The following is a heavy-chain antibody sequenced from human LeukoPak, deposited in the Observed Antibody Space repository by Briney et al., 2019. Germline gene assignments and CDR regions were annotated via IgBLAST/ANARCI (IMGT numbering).Heavy chain of an antibody. J-gene: IGHJ4*02. CDR1: GFTFSSYA. V-gene: IGHV3-23*01. CDR2: ISGSGGST. CDR3: AKGPMIVVVAIDY. Sequence: PGGSLRLSCAASGFTFSSYAMSWVRQAPGKGLEWVSAISGSGGSTYYADSVKGRFTISRDSSKNTLYLQMNSLRAEDTAVYYCAKGPMIVVVAIDYWGQGTLVTVSS. D-gene: IGHD3-22*01.